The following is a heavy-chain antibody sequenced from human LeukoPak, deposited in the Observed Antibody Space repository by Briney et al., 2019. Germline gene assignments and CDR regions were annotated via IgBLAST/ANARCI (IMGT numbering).Heavy chain of an antibody. CDR1: GYTFTSYD. Sequence: GASVKVSCKASGYTFTSYDISWVRQAPGQGLEWMGWISAYNGNTNYAQKLQGRVTMTTDTSTSTAYMELRSLRSDDTAVYYCARGEYYYDSSGYSDFDYWGQGTLVTVSS. CDR2: ISAYNGNT. CDR3: ARGEYYYDSSGYSDFDY. V-gene: IGHV1-18*01. D-gene: IGHD3-22*01. J-gene: IGHJ4*02.